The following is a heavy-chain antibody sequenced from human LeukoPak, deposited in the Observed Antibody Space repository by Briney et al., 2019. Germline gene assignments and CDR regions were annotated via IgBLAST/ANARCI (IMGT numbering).Heavy chain of an antibody. D-gene: IGHD6-13*01. V-gene: IGHV1-2*06. CDR3: ARGNSSSWYFFDY. J-gene: IGHJ4*02. CDR2: TNPNSGGT. CDR1: GYTFTGYY. Sequence: EASVKVSCKASGYTFTGYYMHWVRQAPGQGLEWMGRTNPNSGGTNYAQKFQGRVTMTRDTSISTAYMELSRLRSDDTAVYYCARGNSSSWYFFDYWGQGTLVTVSS.